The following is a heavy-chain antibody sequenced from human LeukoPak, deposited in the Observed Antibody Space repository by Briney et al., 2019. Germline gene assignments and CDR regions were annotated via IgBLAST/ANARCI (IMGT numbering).Heavy chain of an antibody. Sequence: PGRSMRLSCAASGFTFSSYGMHWVRQAPGKGLEWVAVISYDGSNKYYADSVKGRFTISRDNSKNTLYLQMNSLRAEDTAVYYCANDAVWFGELPNWFDPWGQGTLVTVSS. D-gene: IGHD3-10*01. V-gene: IGHV3-30*18. J-gene: IGHJ5*02. CDR2: ISYDGSNK. CDR1: GFTFSSYG. CDR3: ANDAVWFGELPNWFDP.